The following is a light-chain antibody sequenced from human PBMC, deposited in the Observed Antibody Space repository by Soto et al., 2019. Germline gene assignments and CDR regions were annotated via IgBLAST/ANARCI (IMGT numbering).Light chain of an antibody. CDR1: SSDVGGYHY. CDR3: SSFTTSSTLVV. V-gene: IGLV2-14*01. J-gene: IGLJ2*01. CDR2: EVN. Sequence: QSALTQPASVSGSPGQSITISCTGSSSDVGGYHYVSWYQHHPGKAPKLMIYEVNNRPSGVSSRFSGSKSGNTASLTISGLQTEDEADYYCSSFTTSSTLVVFGGGTKLTVL.